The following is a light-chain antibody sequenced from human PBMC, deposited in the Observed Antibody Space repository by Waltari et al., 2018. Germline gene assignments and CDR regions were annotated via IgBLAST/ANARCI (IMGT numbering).Light chain of an antibody. V-gene: IGKV1-5*03. CDR3: QQYKSYPLT. CDR1: QSISSW. J-gene: IGKJ4*01. CDR2: KAS. Sequence: DIQMTQSPSTLSASVGDRLTITCRASQSISSWLAWYQQKPGKAPKLLIYKASSLESGVPSRFSGSGSETEFALTISSLQPDDFATYYCQQYKSYPLTFGGGTRVEI.